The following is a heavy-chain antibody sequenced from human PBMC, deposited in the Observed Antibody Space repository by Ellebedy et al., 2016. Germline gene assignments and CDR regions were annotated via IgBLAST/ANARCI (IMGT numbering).Heavy chain of an antibody. D-gene: IGHD4-23*01. V-gene: IGHV3-11*04. J-gene: IGHJ6*03. CDR1: GFTFSDYY. CDR3: ARDYYGGNYGYYYMDV. CDR2: ISSSGSTI. Sequence: GESLKISXAASGFTFSDYYMSWIRQAPGKGLEWVSYISSSGSTIYYADSVKGRFTISRDNAKNSLYLQMNSLRAEDTAVYYCARDYYGGNYGYYYMDVWGKGTTVTVSS.